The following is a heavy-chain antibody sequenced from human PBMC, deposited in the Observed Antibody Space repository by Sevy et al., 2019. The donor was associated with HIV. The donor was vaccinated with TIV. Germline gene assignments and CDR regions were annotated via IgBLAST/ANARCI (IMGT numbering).Heavy chain of an antibody. CDR1: GFTFSANW. CDR2: RKADGSDK. J-gene: IGHJ4*02. Sequence: GGSLRLACAASGFTFSANWMNCVRRAPGKGLEWVANRKADGSDKHYVDSVEGRFTISRDNAKNLLFLQMNSLRVEDTAVYYCAHETFGRFESWGQGTLVTVSS. CDR3: AHETFGRFES. D-gene: IGHD3-16*01. V-gene: IGHV3-7*01.